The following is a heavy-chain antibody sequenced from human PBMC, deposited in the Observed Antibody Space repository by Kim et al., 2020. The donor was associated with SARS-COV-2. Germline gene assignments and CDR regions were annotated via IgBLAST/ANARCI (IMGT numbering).Heavy chain of an antibody. CDR3: AATWKAVPAANDAFDI. J-gene: IGHJ3*02. CDR1: GFTFSSYS. Sequence: GGSLRLSCAASGFTFSSYSMNWVRQAPGKGLEWVSSISSSSSYIYYADSVKGRFTISRDNAKNSLYLQMNSLRAEDTAVYYCAATWKAVPAANDAFDIWGQGTMVTVSS. D-gene: IGHD2-2*01. CDR2: ISSSSSYI. V-gene: IGHV3-21*01.